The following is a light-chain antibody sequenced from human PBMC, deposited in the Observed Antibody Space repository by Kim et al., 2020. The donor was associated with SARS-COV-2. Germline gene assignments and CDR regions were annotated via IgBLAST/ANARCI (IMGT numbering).Light chain of an antibody. Sequence: EIVLTQSPGTLSLSPGERATLSCTASQNVRRNYLAWFQQKPGQAPRLLIYGASSRATGIPDRFSGSGSGTDFTLTISRLEPEDSAVYFSQQYSNSPETFGQGTKLEI. J-gene: IGKJ2*01. CDR3: QQYSNSPET. V-gene: IGKV3-20*01. CDR1: QNVRRNY. CDR2: GAS.